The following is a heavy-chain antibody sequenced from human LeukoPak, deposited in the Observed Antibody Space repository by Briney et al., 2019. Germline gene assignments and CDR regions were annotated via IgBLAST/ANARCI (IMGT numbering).Heavy chain of an antibody. V-gene: IGHV1-18*01. CDR1: GYTFTSYG. CDR3: ARDGRSGHTYYDFWSGYSPMGY. J-gene: IGHJ4*02. Sequence: ASVKVSCKASGYTFTSYGISWVRQAPGQGLEWMGWISAYNGNTNYAQKLQGRVTMTTDTSTSTAYMELRSLRSDDTAVYYCARDGRSGHTYYDFWSGYSPMGYWGQGTLVTVSS. D-gene: IGHD3-3*01. CDR2: ISAYNGNT.